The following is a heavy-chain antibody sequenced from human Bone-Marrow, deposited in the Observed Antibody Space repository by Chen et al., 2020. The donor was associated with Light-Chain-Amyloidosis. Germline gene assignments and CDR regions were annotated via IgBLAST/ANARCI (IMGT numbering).Heavy chain of an antibody. J-gene: IGHJ4*02. Sequence: EVQLVESGGGLVQPGGSLRRSCAASGFTVSSNYMSWVRQAPGKGLEWVSGISWNGGRTGYSESVKGRFTISRDNAKNSLYLQMNSLRPEDTAVYYCVRDRPLRYALPAPFDYWGQGTLVTVSS. CDR2: ISWNGGRT. D-gene: IGHD1-1*01. V-gene: IGHV3-20*04. CDR1: GFTVSSNY. CDR3: VRDRPLRYALPAPFDY.